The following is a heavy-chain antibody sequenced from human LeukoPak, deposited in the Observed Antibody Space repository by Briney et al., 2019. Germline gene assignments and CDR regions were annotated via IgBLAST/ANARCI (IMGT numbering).Heavy chain of an antibody. CDR2: IYTSGST. D-gene: IGHD6-13*01. CDR3: ARAGSSSWYGSPLFDY. CDR1: GGSISSYY. V-gene: IGHV4-4*07. Sequence: SETLTLTCTVSGGSISSYYWSWIRQPAGKELEWIGRIYTSGSTNYNPSLKSRVTMSVDTSKNQFSLRLSSVTAADTAVYYCARAGSSSWYGSPLFDYWGQGTLVTVSS. J-gene: IGHJ4*02.